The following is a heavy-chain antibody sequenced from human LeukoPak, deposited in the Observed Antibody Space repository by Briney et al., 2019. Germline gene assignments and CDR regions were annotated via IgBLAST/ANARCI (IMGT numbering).Heavy chain of an antibody. V-gene: IGHV3-7*02. D-gene: IGHD2-8*01. CDR2: IKEDGSAT. CDR1: GFTFSTYW. Sequence: GGSLRLSCAASGFTFSTYWMTWVRQAPGKGPEWVANIKEDGSATYYVDSVKGRFTISRDNAKNTLYLQMNTLRVEDTAVYYCVCYGIAPPYWGQGTLVTVSS. J-gene: IGHJ4*02. CDR3: VCYGIAPPY.